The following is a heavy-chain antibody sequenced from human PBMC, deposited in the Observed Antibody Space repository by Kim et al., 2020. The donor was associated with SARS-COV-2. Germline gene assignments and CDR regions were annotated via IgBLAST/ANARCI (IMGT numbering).Heavy chain of an antibody. CDR2: ISYDGSNK. CDR3: ARTYYDILTGYYGAFDY. D-gene: IGHD3-9*01. Sequence: GGSLRLSCAASGFTFSSYAMHWVRQAPGKGLEWVAVISYDGSNKYYADSVKGRFTISRDNSKNTLYLQMNSLRAEDTAVYYCARTYYDILTGYYGAFDY. CDR1: GFTFSSYA. V-gene: IGHV3-30*04. J-gene: IGHJ4*01.